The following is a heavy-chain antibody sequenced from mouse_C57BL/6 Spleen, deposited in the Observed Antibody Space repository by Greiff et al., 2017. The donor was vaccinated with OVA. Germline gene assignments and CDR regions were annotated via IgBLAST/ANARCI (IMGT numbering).Heavy chain of an antibody. Sequence: EVQVVESGEGLVKPGGSLKLSCAASGFTFSSYAMSWVRQTPEKRLEWVAYISSGGDYIYYSDTVKGRFTISRDNARNTLYLQMSSLKSEDTAMYYCTRDRAGRGYFDVWGTGTTVTVSS. D-gene: IGHD3-1*01. CDR2: ISSGGDYI. V-gene: IGHV5-9-1*02. CDR1: GFTFSSYA. CDR3: TRDRAGRGYFDV. J-gene: IGHJ1*03.